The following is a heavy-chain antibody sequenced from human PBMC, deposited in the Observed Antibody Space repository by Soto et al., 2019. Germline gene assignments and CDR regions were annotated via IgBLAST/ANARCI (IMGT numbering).Heavy chain of an antibody. V-gene: IGHV4-39*01. CDR1: GGSINSSNYC. D-gene: IGHD4-17*01. Sequence: QLQLQESGPGLVNPSGTLSLTCTVSGGSINSSNYCWGWIRQPPGKGLEWIGNIYSSGNTYYNPPLNSRVTISIDTSKNQFSLKLNSVTAADTALYYCARAYLIYGDYLVDAFDIWGQGTMVTVSS. J-gene: IGHJ3*02. CDR3: ARAYLIYGDYLVDAFDI. CDR2: IYSSGNT.